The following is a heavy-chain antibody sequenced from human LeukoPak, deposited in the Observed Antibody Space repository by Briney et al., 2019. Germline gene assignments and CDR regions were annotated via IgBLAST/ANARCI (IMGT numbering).Heavy chain of an antibody. Sequence: PSETLSLTCTVSGGSISSSSYYWGWIRQPPGKGLEWIGSIYYSGSTYYNPSLKSRVTISVDTSKNQFSLKLSSVTAADTAVYYCAREKAYYDFWSGYYYGDYIDYWGQGTLVTVSS. V-gene: IGHV4-39*02. CDR3: AREKAYYDFWSGYYYGDYIDY. D-gene: IGHD3-3*01. CDR1: GGSISSSSYY. J-gene: IGHJ4*02. CDR2: IYYSGST.